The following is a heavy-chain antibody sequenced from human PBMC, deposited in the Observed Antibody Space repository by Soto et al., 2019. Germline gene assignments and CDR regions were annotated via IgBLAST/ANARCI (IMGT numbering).Heavy chain of an antibody. CDR1: GFTFDDYA. D-gene: IGHD2-2*01. CDR3: AKGSLRYCISTSCLDY. Sequence: EVQLVESGGGLVQPGRSLRLSCAASGFTFDDYAMHWVRQAQGKGLEWVSGISWNSGSIGYADSVKGRFTISRDNAKNSLYLQMNSLRSEDTALYYCAKGSLRYCISTSCLDYWGQGTLVNVSS. V-gene: IGHV3-9*01. J-gene: IGHJ4*02. CDR2: ISWNSGSI.